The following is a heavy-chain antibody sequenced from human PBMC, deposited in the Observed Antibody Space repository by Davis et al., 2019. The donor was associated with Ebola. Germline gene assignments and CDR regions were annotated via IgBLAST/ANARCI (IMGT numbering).Heavy chain of an antibody. CDR3: TTEGIAAADFDY. CDR2: IKSKTDGGTT. Sequence: GESLKISCAASGFTFSNAWMSWVRQAPGTGLEWVGRIKSKTDGGTTDYAAPVKGRFTISRDDSKNTLYLQMNSLKTEDTAMYYCTTEGIAAADFDYWGQGTLVTVSS. D-gene: IGHD6-13*01. V-gene: IGHV3-15*01. CDR1: GFTFSNAW. J-gene: IGHJ4*02.